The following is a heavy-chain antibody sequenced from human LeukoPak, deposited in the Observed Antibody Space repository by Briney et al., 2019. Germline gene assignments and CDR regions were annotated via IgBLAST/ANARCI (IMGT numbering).Heavy chain of an antibody. CDR3: ARSSRYYGSGSYSPHNWFDP. CDR1: GGSISSSSYY. D-gene: IGHD3-10*01. J-gene: IGHJ5*02. Sequence: PSETLSLTCTVSGGSISSSSYYWGWIRQPPGKGLEWIGSIYYSGSTYYNPSLKSRVTISVDTSKNQFSLKLSSVTAADTAVYYCARSSRYYGSGSYSPHNWFDPWGQGTLVTVSS. CDR2: IYYSGST. V-gene: IGHV4-39*01.